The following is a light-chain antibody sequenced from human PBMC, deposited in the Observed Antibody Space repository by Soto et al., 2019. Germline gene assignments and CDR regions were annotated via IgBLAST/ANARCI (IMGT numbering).Light chain of an antibody. CDR1: SGHSSYA. CDR3: QTGGTGFQF. V-gene: IGLV4-69*01. J-gene: IGLJ2*01. CDR2: LNNDGSH. Sequence: QSALTQSPSASASLGASVKLTCTLSSGHSSYANAWHQKQPGKGPRYLMDLNNDGSHTKGDGIPDRFSGSSSGADRYLIIASLQSEDEADYYCQTGGTGFQFFGGGTKLTVL.